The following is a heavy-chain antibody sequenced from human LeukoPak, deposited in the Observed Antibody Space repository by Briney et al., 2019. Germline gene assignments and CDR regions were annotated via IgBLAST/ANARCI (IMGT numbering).Heavy chain of an antibody. CDR1: GGSISSSSYY. CDR3: AREIAVAGIDI. Sequence: SETLSLTCTVSGGSISSSSYYWGWIRQPPGKGLEWIGSIYYSGSTYYNPSLKGRVTISVDTSKNQFSLKLSSVTAADTAVYYCAREIAVAGIDIWGQGTMVTVSS. CDR2: IYYSGST. V-gene: IGHV4-39*07. J-gene: IGHJ3*02. D-gene: IGHD6-19*01.